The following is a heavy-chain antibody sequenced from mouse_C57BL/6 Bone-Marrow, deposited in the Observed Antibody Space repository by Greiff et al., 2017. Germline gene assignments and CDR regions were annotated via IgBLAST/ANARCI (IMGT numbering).Heavy chain of an antibody. Sequence: EVQLQQSGAELVRPGASVKLSCTASGFNIKDYYMHWVKQRPEQGLEWIGRIDPEDGDTEYAPKFQGKATMTADTSSNTAYLQLSSLTSEDTAVYYCTTHTLTGLRRSAWFAYWGQGTLVTVSA. D-gene: IGHD2-2*01. J-gene: IGHJ3*01. CDR3: TTHTLTGLRRSAWFAY. V-gene: IGHV14-1*01. CDR2: IDPEDGDT. CDR1: GFNIKDYY.